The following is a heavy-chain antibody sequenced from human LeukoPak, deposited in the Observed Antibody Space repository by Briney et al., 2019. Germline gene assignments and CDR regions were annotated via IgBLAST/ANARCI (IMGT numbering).Heavy chain of an antibody. CDR1: GGTFSSYA. V-gene: IGHV1-69*05. CDR3: ARTYSSSWPNEDY. J-gene: IGHJ4*02. Sequence: GASVKVSCKASGGTFSSYAISWVRQAPGQGLEWMGGIIPIFGTANYAQKFQGRVTITTDESTSTAYMELRSLRSDDTAVYYCARTYSSSWPNEDYWGQGTLVTVSS. D-gene: IGHD6-13*01. CDR2: IIPIFGTA.